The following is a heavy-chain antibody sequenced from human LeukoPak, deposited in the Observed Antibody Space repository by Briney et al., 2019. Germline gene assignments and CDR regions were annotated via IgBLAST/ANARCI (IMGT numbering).Heavy chain of an antibody. V-gene: IGHV4-34*01. CDR1: GGSFSGYY. J-gene: IGHJ6*03. D-gene: IGHD2-2*01. CDR3: ARVGVPAASRYYYYYMHV. CDR2: INHSGST. Sequence: PSETLSLTCAVYGGSFSGYYWRWIRQPPGKGVEWIGEINHSGSTNYNTSLKRRVTISVDTSKNKLSLKQRSRAAADTAVYYCARVGVPAASRYYYYYMHVWGKGTTVTVSS.